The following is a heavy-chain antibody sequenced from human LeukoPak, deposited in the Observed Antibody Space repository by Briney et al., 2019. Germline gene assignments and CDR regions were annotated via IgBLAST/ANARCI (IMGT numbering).Heavy chain of an antibody. J-gene: IGHJ4*02. V-gene: IGHV1-2*02. D-gene: IGHD2-15*01. CDR2: INPNSGGT. CDR1: GYTFTSYY. CDR3: ARDRYCSGGSCYSGSLGY. Sequence: ASVKVSCKASGYTFTSYYMHWVRQAPGQGLEWMGWINPNSGGTNYAQKFQGRVTMTRDTSISTAYMELSRLRSDDTAVYYCARDRYCSGGSCYSGSLGYWGQGTLVTVSS.